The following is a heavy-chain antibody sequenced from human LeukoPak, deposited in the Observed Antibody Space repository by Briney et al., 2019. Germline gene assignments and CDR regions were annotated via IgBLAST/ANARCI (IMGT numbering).Heavy chain of an antibody. CDR1: GGSISSHY. J-gene: IGHJ4*02. CDR2: ISYSGST. D-gene: IGHD3-9*01. CDR3: ARLSDRILGSYYFDY. Sequence: SETLSLTCTVSGGSISSHYWNWIRQPPGKGLEWIGHISYSGSTNYNPSLKSRVTISVDTSKNHYSLKLSSVTAADTAVHYCARLSDRILGSYYFDYWGQGTLVTVSS. V-gene: IGHV4-59*08.